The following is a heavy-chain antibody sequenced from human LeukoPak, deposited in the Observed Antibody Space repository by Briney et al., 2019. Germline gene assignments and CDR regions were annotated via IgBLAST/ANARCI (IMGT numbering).Heavy chain of an antibody. V-gene: IGHV3-49*04. CDR1: GFTFGDHA. CDR3: GRGPIELWLHNGIDV. CDR2: IRSTAYRGTA. J-gene: IGHJ6*02. Sequence: GGSLRLSWSTSGFTFGDHAMSWVRQAPGKGLEWVGFIRSTAYRGTAEYAASVRDRFTISRDDSRSIAYLQMNSLKIDDTAVYFCGRGPIELWLHNGIDVWGQGTTVTVSS. D-gene: IGHD5-18*01.